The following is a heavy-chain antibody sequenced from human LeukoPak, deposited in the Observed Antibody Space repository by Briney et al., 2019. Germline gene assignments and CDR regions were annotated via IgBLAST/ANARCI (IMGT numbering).Heavy chain of an antibody. CDR1: GFTFSSYS. D-gene: IGHD6-13*01. J-gene: IGHJ4*02. Sequence: PGGSLRLSCAASGFTFSSYSMNWVRQAPGKGLEWVSYISSSSSTIYYADSVKGRFTISRDNAKNSLYLQMNSLRDEDTAAYYCARDGYSSSWYDYYFDYWGQGTLVTVSS. V-gene: IGHV3-48*02. CDR2: ISSSSSTI. CDR3: ARDGYSSSWYDYYFDY.